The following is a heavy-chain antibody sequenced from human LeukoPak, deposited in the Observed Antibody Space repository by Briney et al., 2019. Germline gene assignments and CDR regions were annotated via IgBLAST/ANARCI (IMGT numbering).Heavy chain of an antibody. D-gene: IGHD6-6*01. V-gene: IGHV3-64*01. CDR1: GFTFSSYA. CDR2: ISRHGGST. CDR3: ARGGSIAARPIDY. Sequence: TGGPLRLSGAASGFTFSSYAMPWVRKAPGKGLEYVSAISRHGGSTYYANSVKGRFTISRDNSKNTLFLQMGSLRAQDMAVYYCARGGSIAARPIDYWGQGTLVTVSS. J-gene: IGHJ4*02.